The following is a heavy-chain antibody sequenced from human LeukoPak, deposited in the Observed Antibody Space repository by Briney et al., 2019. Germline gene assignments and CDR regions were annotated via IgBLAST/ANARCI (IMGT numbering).Heavy chain of an antibody. J-gene: IGHJ4*02. D-gene: IGHD5-18*01. V-gene: IGHV3-53*01. CDR1: GFTVSSKY. Sequence: GGSLRLSFAASGFTVSSKYMSWVRQAPGRGLEWVSVIYGSSSIYYTDSVKGRFTIARDNSKNTLYIQMNSLRAEDTAVYYCARGVRGYSYGSRFDNWGQGTLVTVSA. CDR3: ARGVRGYSYGSRFDN. CDR2: IYGSSSI.